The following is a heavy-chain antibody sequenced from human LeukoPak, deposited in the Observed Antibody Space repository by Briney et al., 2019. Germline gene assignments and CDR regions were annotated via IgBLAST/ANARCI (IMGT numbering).Heavy chain of an antibody. J-gene: IGHJ4*02. V-gene: IGHV4-30-2*01. CDR1: GGSINNDDYY. CDR3: ARLYCSSTSCLFDY. D-gene: IGHD2-2*01. CDR2: IYHSGST. Sequence: KPSETLSLTCIVSGGSINNDDYYWSWIRQPPGKGLEWIGYIYHSGSTPYNPSLKSRVTISVDRSKNQFSLKLTSVTAADSAVYYCARLYCSSTSCLFDYWGQGTLVTVSS.